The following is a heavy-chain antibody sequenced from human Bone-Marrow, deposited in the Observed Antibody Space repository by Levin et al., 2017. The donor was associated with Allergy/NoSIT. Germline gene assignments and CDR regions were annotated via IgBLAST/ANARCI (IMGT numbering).Heavy chain of an antibody. CDR3: ARGKVDAAMVGEVALEY. J-gene: IGHJ4*02. D-gene: IGHD5-18*01. CDR1: GGSFSSEA. V-gene: IGHV1-69*11. Sequence: ASVKVSCKASGGSFSSEAISWVRQAPGQGLEWMGKMIPIVRTAIYAQKFQGRVTINADESTSTAYMELSNLRSEDTAVYYCARGKVDAAMVGEVALEYWGQGTLVTVSS. CDR2: MIPIVRTA.